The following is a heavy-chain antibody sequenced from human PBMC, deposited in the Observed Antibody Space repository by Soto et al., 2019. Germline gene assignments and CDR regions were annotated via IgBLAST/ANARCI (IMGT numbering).Heavy chain of an antibody. J-gene: IGHJ4*02. V-gene: IGHV3-21*01. D-gene: IGHD3-22*01. CDR2: ISISTSFI. Sequence: GGSLRLSCAASELTFSSYGMHWVRQAPGKGLEWVSAISISTSFIHYADSVKGRFTISRDNAKNSLYLQMNSLRAEDTAMYYCESGYYDRLRFYFDSWGQGTLLTVSS. CDR3: ESGYYDRLRFYFDS. CDR1: ELTFSSYG.